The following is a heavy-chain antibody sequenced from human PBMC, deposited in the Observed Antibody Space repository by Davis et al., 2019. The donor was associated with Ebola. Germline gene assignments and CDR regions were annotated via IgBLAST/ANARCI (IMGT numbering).Heavy chain of an antibody. Sequence: PGGSLRLSCAASGFTFSSYAMSWVRQAPGKGLEWVSAISGSGGSTYYADSVKGRFTISRDNSKNTLYLQMNSLRAEDTAVYYCTKTRRVPAAPPVNYFDYWGQGTLVTVSS. CDR2: ISGSGGST. V-gene: IGHV3-23*01. J-gene: IGHJ4*02. CDR1: GFTFSSYA. CDR3: TKTRRVPAAPPVNYFDY. D-gene: IGHD2-2*01.